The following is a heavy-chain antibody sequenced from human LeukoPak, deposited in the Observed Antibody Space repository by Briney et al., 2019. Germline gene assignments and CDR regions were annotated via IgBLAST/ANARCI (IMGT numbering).Heavy chain of an antibody. CDR1: GYTFTSYG. V-gene: IGHV1-18*01. D-gene: IGHD3-22*01. CDR3: ARDPRLDYYDSRMNWFDP. J-gene: IGHJ5*02. CDR2: ISAYNGNT. Sequence: ASVKVSCKASGYTFTSYGISWVRQAPGQGLEWMGWISAYNGNTNYAQKLQGRVTMTTDTFTSTAYMELRSLRSDDTAVYYCARDPRLDYYDSRMNWFDPWGQGTLVTVSS.